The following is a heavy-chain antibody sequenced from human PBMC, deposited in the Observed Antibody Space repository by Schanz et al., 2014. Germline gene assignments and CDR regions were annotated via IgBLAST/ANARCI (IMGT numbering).Heavy chain of an antibody. Sequence: QVHLVQSGAEVKKPGSSVKVSCKASGGTFSSDTFSWVRQAPGQGLEWMGRIIPILGIANYAQKLQGRVTMTADTSTSTAYMDLRSLRSDDTAVYYCARGRTFDYWGQGTLVTVSS. J-gene: IGHJ4*02. CDR2: IIPILGIA. CDR3: ARGRTFDY. CDR1: GGTFSSDT. V-gene: IGHV1-69*02.